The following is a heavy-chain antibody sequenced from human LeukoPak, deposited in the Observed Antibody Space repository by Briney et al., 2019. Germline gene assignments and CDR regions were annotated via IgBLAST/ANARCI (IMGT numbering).Heavy chain of an antibody. V-gene: IGHV4-30-2*01. Sequence: SQTLSLTCAVSGGSIGSGGYSWSWIRQPPGKGLEWIGYIYHSGSTYYNPSLKSRVTISVDRSKNQFSLKLSSVTAADTVVYYCARGPVKGSPDYWGQGTPVTVSS. CDR2: IYHSGST. J-gene: IGHJ4*02. CDR1: GGSIGSGGYS. D-gene: IGHD4-23*01. CDR3: ARGPVKGSPDY.